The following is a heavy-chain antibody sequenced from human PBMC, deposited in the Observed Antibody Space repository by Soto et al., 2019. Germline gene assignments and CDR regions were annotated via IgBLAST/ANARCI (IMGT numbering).Heavy chain of an antibody. V-gene: IGHV4-34*01. J-gene: IGHJ6*02. D-gene: IGHD6-13*01. CDR2: INHSGST. Sequence: SETLSLTCAVYGGSFIGYYCSFIRHPPFKWLEWIVEINHSGSTNYNPSLKSRVTISVDTSKNQFSLKLSSVTAADTAVYYCARGGFAAAGTAWDYYYGMDVWGQGTTVTVSS. CDR1: GGSFIGYY. CDR3: ARGGFAAAGTAWDYYYGMDV.